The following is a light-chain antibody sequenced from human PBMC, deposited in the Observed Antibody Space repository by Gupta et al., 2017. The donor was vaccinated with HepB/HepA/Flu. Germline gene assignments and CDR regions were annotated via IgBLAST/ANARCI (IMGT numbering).Light chain of an antibody. Sequence: IVLTQSPATLSVSPGERVTLSCRASQSVSSDLAWYQHKPGQVTRVLIYGASRRAAGIPARFSGSGSGTEFTFTISSLQSEDFAVYFCQHYNNWPYTFGQGTNWRSN. CDR3: QHYNNWPYT. V-gene: IGKV3-15*01. CDR1: QSVSSD. J-gene: IGKJ2*01. CDR2: GAS.